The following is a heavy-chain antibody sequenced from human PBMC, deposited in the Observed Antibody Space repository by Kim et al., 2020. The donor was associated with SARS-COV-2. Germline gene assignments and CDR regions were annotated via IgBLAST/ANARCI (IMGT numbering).Heavy chain of an antibody. CDR3: ARNSYYYYGMDV. CDR2: ISVYNGNT. J-gene: IGHJ6*02. V-gene: IGHV1-18*01. Sequence: ASVKVSCKASGYMFTSYGINWVRQAPGQGLEWMGWISVYNGNTNYVQSLQGRVTMTTDTSTNTAYMELTSLTSDDTAVYYCARNSYYYYGMDVWGQGTTVTVSS. CDR1: GYMFTSYG.